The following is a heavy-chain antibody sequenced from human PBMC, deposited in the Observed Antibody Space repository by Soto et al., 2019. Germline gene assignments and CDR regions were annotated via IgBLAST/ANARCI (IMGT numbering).Heavy chain of an antibody. V-gene: IGHV3-48*01. CDR1: GFTFSSYS. CDR2: ISSSSSTI. D-gene: IGHD2-2*01. J-gene: IGHJ5*02. CDR3: AREYCSSTSCLNWFDP. Sequence: GGSLRLSCAASGFTFSSYSMNWVRQAPGKGLEWVSYISSSSSTIYYADSVKGRFTISRGNAKNSLYLQMNSLRAEDTAVYYCAREYCSSTSCLNWFDPWGQGTLVTVSS.